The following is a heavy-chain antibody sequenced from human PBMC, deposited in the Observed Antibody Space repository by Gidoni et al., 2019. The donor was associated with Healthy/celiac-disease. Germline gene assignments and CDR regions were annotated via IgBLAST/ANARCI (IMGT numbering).Heavy chain of an antibody. J-gene: IGHJ6*02. D-gene: IGHD3-3*01. CDR2: INPNSGGT. V-gene: IGHV1-2*04. CDR3: ARDLVGVVPGRGRGMDV. CDR1: GYPFTGYY. Sequence: QVPLVQSGAEVKKPGASVKVSCKASGYPFTGYYIHWLRQAPGQGLEWMGWINPNSGGTNNAQKFQGWVTMTRDTSISTAYMERSRLRSDDTAVYYCARDLVGVVPGRGRGMDVWGQGTTVTVSS.